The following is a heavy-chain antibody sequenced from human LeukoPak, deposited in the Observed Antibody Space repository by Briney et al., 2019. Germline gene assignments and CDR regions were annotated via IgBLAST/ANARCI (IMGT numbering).Heavy chain of an antibody. CDR2: ISNDERNK. J-gene: IGHJ4*02. D-gene: IGHD5-24*01. Sequence: GGSLRLSCAASGFTFSSYWMSWVRQAPGKGLEWVAVISNDERNKYYTDSVKGRFTISRDNSKSTVYLQMNSLRPEDTAMYYCARPSPPGDGYNPCDYWGPGALVIVSS. CDR1: GFTFSSYW. V-gene: IGHV3-30*03. CDR3: ARPSPPGDGYNPCDY.